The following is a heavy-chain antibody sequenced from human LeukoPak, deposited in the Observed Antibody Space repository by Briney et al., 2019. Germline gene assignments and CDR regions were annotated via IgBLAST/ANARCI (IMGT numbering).Heavy chain of an antibody. D-gene: IGHD3-10*01. CDR2: INHSGST. V-gene: IGHV4-34*01. Sequence: SETLSLTCAVYGGSFSGYYWRWIRQPPGKGLEWIGEINHSGSTNYNPSLKSRVTISVDTSKNQFSLKLSSVTAADTAVYYCARRGSGSYYNDLMDYWGQGTLVTVSS. CDR1: GGSFSGYY. CDR3: ARRGSGSYYNDLMDY. J-gene: IGHJ4*02.